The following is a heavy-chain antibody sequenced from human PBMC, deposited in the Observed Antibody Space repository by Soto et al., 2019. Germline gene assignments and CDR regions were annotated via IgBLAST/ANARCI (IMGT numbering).Heavy chain of an antibody. CDR3: ARVRYQLLFKP. V-gene: IGHV4-34*01. J-gene: IGHJ4*02. Sequence: QVQLQQWGAGLVKPSETLSLTCAAYGESFSDYSWSWIRQPPGKGLEWIGEINHSGSTNYNPSLKSRVPISLDTSKRQFSLNLTSVTAADTAVYYCARVRYQLLFKPWGQGTLVTVSS. D-gene: IGHD2-2*01. CDR2: INHSGST. CDR1: GESFSDYS.